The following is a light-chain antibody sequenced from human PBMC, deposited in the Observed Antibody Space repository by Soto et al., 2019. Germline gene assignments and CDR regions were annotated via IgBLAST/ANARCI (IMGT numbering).Light chain of an antibody. V-gene: IGKV3-15*01. Sequence: ENVLTQSPGTLSLSPWERATLSCRASQSVSSSYLAWYQQKPGQAPRLLIFGASTRATGIPARFSGSGSGTEFTLTISSLQSEDFAVYYCQQYNNWPSWTFGQGTKVDI. J-gene: IGKJ1*01. CDR2: GAS. CDR1: QSVSSSY. CDR3: QQYNNWPSWT.